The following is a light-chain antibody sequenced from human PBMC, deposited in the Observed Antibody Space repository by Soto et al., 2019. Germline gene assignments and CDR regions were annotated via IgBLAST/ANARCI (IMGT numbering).Light chain of an antibody. Sequence: DIQMTQSPSTLSASVGDRVTITCRTSQRISNWLAWYQQKPGKAPKLLIYKASSLESGVPSRFNGGGSGTEFTLTISSLQPDDFATYYCQQYNTYSPWTFDQGTKVEIK. V-gene: IGKV1-5*03. CDR2: KAS. CDR1: QRISNW. CDR3: QQYNTYSPWT. J-gene: IGKJ1*01.